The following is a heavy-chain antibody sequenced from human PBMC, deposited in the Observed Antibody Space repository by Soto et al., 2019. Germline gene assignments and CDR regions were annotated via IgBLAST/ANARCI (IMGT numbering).Heavy chain of an antibody. J-gene: IGHJ3*02. V-gene: IGHV1-46*01. CDR3: ARDKNCSGGSCYSHDAFDI. Sequence: ASVKVSCTASGYTFTSYYMHWVRQAPGQGLEWMGIINPSGGSTSYAQKFQGRVTMTRDTSTSTVYMELSSLRSEDTAVYYCARDKNCSGGSCYSHDAFDIWGQGTMVTVSS. CDR2: INPSGGST. D-gene: IGHD2-15*01. CDR1: GYTFTSYY.